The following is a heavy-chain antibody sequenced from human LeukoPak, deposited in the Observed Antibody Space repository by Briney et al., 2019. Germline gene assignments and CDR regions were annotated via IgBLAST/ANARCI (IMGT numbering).Heavy chain of an antibody. CDR1: GGSISSSNW. J-gene: IGHJ4*02. Sequence: SETLSLTCAVSGGSISSSNWWRWVRQPPRKGLEWIGEIYHSGSTNYDPSLKSRVTISVDKSKNQFSLKLSSVTAADTAVYYCARGHGGNYGDFDYWGQGTLVSVSS. CDR3: ARGHGGNYGDFDY. D-gene: IGHD4-23*01. CDR2: IYHSGST. V-gene: IGHV4-4*02.